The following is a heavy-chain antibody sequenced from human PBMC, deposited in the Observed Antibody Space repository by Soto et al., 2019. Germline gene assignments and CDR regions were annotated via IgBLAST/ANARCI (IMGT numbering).Heavy chain of an antibody. V-gene: IGHV3-20*04. CDR1: GFAFDDYG. D-gene: IGHD4-17*01. Sequence: EEQLVESGGGVVRPGGSLRLSCAASGFAFDDYGMSWVRQAPGKGLEWVAGINWNGGRTGHIYSVKGRFTISRDNAKNSLYLQMNSLGAEDTALYYCARGAYGDYLPLWFWGQGTLVSVSS. CDR3: ARGAYGDYLPLWF. J-gene: IGHJ4*02. CDR2: INWNGGRT.